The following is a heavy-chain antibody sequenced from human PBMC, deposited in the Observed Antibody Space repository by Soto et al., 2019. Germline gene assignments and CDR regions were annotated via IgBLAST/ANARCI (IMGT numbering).Heavy chain of an antibody. CDR2: IKQDGSEK. J-gene: IGHJ6*02. V-gene: IGHV3-7*03. D-gene: IGHD4-17*01. CDR3: AASTTVANYYYGMGV. Sequence: GGSLRLSCVASGFTFSNYWMRWVRQAPGKGLEWVANIKQDGSEKYYVDSVKGRFTISRDNAKNSLYLQMNSLRVEDTALYYCAASTTVANYYYGMGVWGQGTTVTVSS. CDR1: GFTFSNYW.